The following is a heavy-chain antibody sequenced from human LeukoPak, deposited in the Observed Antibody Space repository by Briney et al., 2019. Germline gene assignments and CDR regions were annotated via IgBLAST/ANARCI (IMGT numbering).Heavy chain of an antibody. Sequence: SVTVSCKASGGTFSSYAISWVRQAPGQGLEWMGGIIPIFGTANYAQKFQGRVTITADESTSTAYMELSSLRSEDTAVYYCARVHGYSYGLYYFDYWGQGTLVTVSS. CDR1: GGTFSSYA. J-gene: IGHJ4*02. CDR2: IIPIFGTA. V-gene: IGHV1-69*13. D-gene: IGHD5-18*01. CDR3: ARVHGYSYGLYYFDY.